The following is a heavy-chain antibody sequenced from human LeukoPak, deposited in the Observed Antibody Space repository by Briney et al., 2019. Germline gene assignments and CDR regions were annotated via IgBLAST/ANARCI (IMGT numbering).Heavy chain of an antibody. Sequence: AGGSLRLSCAASGFTFSSYWMSWVRQAPGKGLEWVANINQDGSEKYYVDSVKGRFTISRDNAKNSVYLQMNSLRAEDTAVYYCARDLVIAAAAHYFDCWGLGTLVTVSS. D-gene: IGHD6-13*01. CDR2: INQDGSEK. CDR1: GFTFSSYW. CDR3: ARDLVIAAAAHYFDC. V-gene: IGHV3-7*01. J-gene: IGHJ4*02.